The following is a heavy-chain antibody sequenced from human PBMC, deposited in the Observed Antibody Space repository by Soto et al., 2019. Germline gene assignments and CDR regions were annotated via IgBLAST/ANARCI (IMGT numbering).Heavy chain of an antibody. V-gene: IGHV4-4*07. CDR3: ARGNTPNF. CDR2: IYPSGST. J-gene: IGHJ1*01. D-gene: IGHD1-7*01. Sequence: WTWIRQPAGKGLEWIGRIYPSGSTTYNPSLKSRVTMSIDTSKNQFSLNLRSVTAADTAVYYCARGNTPNFWGQGTLVNVSS.